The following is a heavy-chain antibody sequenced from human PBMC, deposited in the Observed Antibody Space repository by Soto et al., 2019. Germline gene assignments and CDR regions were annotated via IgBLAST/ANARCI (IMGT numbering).Heavy chain of an antibody. V-gene: IGHV1-8*01. CDR1: GYTFTDYD. Sequence: ASVKVSCKTSGYTFTDYDINWVRQATGQGLEWIGWMNPNSGETGYAQKFQGRVTMTRSASLSTAYLELSSLRSEDTAVYYCARVAVAARPRWYNWFDPWGQGPMMTV. CDR2: MNPNSGET. D-gene: IGHD2-15*01. CDR3: ARVAVAARPRWYNWFDP. J-gene: IGHJ5*02.